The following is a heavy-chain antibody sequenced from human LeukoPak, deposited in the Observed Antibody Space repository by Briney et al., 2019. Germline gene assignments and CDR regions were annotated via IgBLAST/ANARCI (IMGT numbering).Heavy chain of an antibody. J-gene: IGHJ3*02. CDR2: IYYSGST. V-gene: IGHV4-59*08. CDR3: ARQLFGAFDI. Sequence: ASETLSLTCTVSGGSISSYYWSWIRQPPGKGLEWIGYIYYSGSTNYSPSLKSRVTISVDTSKNQFSLKLSSVTAADTAVYYCARQLFGAFDIWGQGTMVTVSS. CDR1: GGSISSYY. D-gene: IGHD3-16*01.